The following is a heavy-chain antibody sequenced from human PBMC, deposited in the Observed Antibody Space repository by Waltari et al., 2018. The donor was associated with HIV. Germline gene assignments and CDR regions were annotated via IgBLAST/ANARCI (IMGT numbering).Heavy chain of an antibody. CDR3: EHRLSNSWFDS. Sequence: QITLQESGPTLVKPTQTLTLTCTFSGFSLTTSGVGVGWIRQPPGKALEWLALIFWDDDKRYSPSLKNRATITKDTSKNQVVLTMTNMDPADTATYYCEHRLSNSWFDSWGQGTLVTVSS. CDR1: GFSLTTSGVG. CDR2: IFWDDDK. J-gene: IGHJ5*01. D-gene: IGHD2-2*01. V-gene: IGHV2-5*02.